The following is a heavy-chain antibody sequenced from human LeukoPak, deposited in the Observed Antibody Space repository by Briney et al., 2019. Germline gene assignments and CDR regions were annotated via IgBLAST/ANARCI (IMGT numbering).Heavy chain of an antibody. CDR1: GYTFIGDY. CDR2: INPNSGYT. Sequence: ASVTVFCKPSGYTFIGDYMHWLRQAPGQGLEWMGWINPNSGYTDYAQTFQGRVSMTRDTSLTTAYMELSRLRSDDTAVYYCAIDYYGTSGRDAFDIWGQGTTVTVSS. D-gene: IGHD3-22*01. CDR3: AIDYYGTSGRDAFDI. V-gene: IGHV1-2*02. J-gene: IGHJ3*02.